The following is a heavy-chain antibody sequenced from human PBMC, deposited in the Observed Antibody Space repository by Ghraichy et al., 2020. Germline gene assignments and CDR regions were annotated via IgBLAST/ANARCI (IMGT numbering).Heavy chain of an antibody. V-gene: IGHV3-43*02. J-gene: IGHJ6*03. D-gene: IGHD5-18*01. Sequence: GSLRLACAASGFTFNDYAMHWVRQAPGKGLEWVSLISGDGCSTYYADSLKGRFTISRDNSKDSLYLQMNSLRTEDTALYYCAKGRVGYTYGSSGYMDVWGKGTTVTVSS. CDR1: GFTFNDYA. CDR2: ISGDGCST. CDR3: AKGRVGYTYGSSGYMDV.